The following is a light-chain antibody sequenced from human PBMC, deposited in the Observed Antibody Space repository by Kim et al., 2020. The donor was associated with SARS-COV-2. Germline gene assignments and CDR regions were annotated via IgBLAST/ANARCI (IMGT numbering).Light chain of an antibody. Sequence: ALAQTVSITCQGDSLTCYYALWHQQTQAPAPVLVLYGKNNRPSGIPARFSGSSSVNTAFFTLTGAQAEYEADYYCHSRDSRGTHWVFGAGTQLTVL. CDR1: SLTCYY. CDR2: GKN. CDR3: HSRDSRGTHWV. V-gene: IGLV3-19*01. J-gene: IGLJ3*02.